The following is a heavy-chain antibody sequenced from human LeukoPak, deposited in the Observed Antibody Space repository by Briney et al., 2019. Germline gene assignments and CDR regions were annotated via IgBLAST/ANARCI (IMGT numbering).Heavy chain of an antibody. J-gene: IGHJ3*02. CDR2: FDPEDGET. D-gene: IGHD2/OR15-2a*01. Sequence: ASVKVSCKVSGYTLTELSMYWVRQAPGKGLEWMGGFDPEDGETIYAQKFQGRVTMTEDTSTDTAYMELSSLRSEDTAVYYCATEFVTPGAFDIWGQGTMVTVSS. CDR3: ATEFVTPGAFDI. V-gene: IGHV1-24*01. CDR1: GYTLTELS.